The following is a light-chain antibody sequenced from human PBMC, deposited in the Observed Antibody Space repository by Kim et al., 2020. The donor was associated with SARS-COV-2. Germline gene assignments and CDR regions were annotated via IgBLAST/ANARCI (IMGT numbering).Light chain of an antibody. CDR2: GAS. CDR3: QQYGSSPPYT. Sequence: PGERATLPCRASQSVSSRYLAWYQQKPGQAPRLLIYGASSRATGIPDRFSGSGSGTDFTLTIRRLEPEDFAVYYCQQYGSSPPYTFGQGTKLEI. V-gene: IGKV3-20*01. J-gene: IGKJ2*01. CDR1: QSVSSRY.